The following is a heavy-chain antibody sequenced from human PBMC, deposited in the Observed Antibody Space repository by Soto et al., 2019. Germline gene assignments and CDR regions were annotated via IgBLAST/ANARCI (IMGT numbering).Heavy chain of an antibody. J-gene: IGHJ4*02. CDR3: ARQTENYDYIFDY. CDR1: GGSISNYY. D-gene: IGHD3-16*01. Sequence: SETLSLTCTVSGGSISNYYWNWIRQPPGKGLEWIGYIYYSGSTNYNPSLKSRVTISVDTSKNQFSLKVSSVTAADTALYYCARQTENYDYIFDYWGQGTLVTVSS. V-gene: IGHV4-59*08. CDR2: IYYSGST.